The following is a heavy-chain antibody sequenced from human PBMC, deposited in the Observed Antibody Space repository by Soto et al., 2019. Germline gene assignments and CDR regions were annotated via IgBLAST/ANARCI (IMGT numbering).Heavy chain of an antibody. J-gene: IGHJ4*02. CDR1: GVSISNSSYY. V-gene: IGHV4-39*01. CDR2: IYYSGIT. Sequence: SETLSLTCSVSGVSISNSSYYWGWIRRPPGKGLEWIGTIYYSGITYYNPSLKSRVTISVDTSKNQFSLKLTSVTAADTAVYYCARHGSNWGQGTLVTVSS. CDR3: ARHGSN.